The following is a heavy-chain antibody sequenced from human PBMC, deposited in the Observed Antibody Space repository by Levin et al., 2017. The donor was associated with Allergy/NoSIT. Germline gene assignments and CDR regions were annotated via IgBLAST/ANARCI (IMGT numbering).Heavy chain of an antibody. Sequence: LSLTCAASGFSFSTYWMHWVRQAPGKGLVWVSRMSGDGNAISYADSVKGRFTISRDNAKNTVYLQMNSLRAEDTAVYYCASEREQVYWGQGTLVTVSS. CDR1: GFSFSTYW. CDR3: ASEREQVY. D-gene: IGHD6-13*01. V-gene: IGHV3-74*01. CDR2: MSGDGNAI. J-gene: IGHJ4*02.